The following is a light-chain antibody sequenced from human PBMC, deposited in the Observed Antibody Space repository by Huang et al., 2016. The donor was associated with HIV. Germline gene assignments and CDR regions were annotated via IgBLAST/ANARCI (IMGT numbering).Light chain of an antibody. CDR2: ATS. V-gene: IGKV1-NL1*01. CDR3: QQYHGNPWT. CDR1: QGIGNS. J-gene: IGKJ1*01. Sequence: DIQMTQSPSSLSASVGDRVTITCRASQGIGNSLAWYQQKPEKAPRLLLYATSRLESGVPSRFSGSGSGTHYTLTISTLQPEDIASYYCQQYHGNPWTFGQGTKVEIK.